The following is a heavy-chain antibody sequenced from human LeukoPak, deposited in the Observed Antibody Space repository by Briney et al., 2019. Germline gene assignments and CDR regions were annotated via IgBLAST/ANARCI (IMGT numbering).Heavy chain of an antibody. CDR2: ITGSGDST. D-gene: IGHD1/OR15-1a*01. V-gene: IGHV3-23*01. CDR1: GLTFSTYA. Sequence: GGSLRLSCAASGLTFSTYAMNWVRQAPGEGLEWVSVITGSGDSTYYADSVKGRFTISRDNFKNTLYLQMNSLRAEDTALYYCANALPRTIYYFDYWGQGTLVTVSS. J-gene: IGHJ4*02. CDR3: ANALPRTIYYFDY.